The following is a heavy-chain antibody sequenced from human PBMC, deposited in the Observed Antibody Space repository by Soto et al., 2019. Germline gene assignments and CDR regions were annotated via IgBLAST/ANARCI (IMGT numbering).Heavy chain of an antibody. CDR3: GRGPSPRAPAGGTPYYYAMDV. J-gene: IGHJ6*02. CDR2: MNPINGAT. CDR1: GYDFTAYD. Sequence: QVQLVQSGAEVKHSGASVKVSCKASGYDFTAYDINWVRQASGQGLEWMGWMNPINGATGSARRFQGTVSMTRHTATGTAYLELTSLRSDDTAVYYCGRGPSPRAPAGGTPYYYAMDVWGQGTTVTVSS. V-gene: IGHV1-8*02. D-gene: IGHD6-13*01.